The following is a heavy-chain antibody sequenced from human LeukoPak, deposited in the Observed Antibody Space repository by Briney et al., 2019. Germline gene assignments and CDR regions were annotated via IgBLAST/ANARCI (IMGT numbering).Heavy chain of an antibody. Sequence: PGGSLRLSCAASGFTFSNYVMSWVRQAPGKGLEWVSLISGSGDSTYYADSVKGRFTISRDNSKNTLYLQMNSLRAEDTAVYSCAKGRYHGSGSCLNSHDYWGQGTLVTVSS. J-gene: IGHJ4*02. CDR1: GFTFSNYV. CDR3: AKGRYHGSGSCLNSHDY. CDR2: ISGSGDST. V-gene: IGHV3-23*01. D-gene: IGHD3-10*01.